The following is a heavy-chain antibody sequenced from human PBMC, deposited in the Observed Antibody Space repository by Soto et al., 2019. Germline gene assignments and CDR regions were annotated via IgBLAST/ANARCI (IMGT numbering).Heavy chain of an antibody. CDR3: ARIPGRGYCSGGSCYSVS. CDR1: GGSISSYY. V-gene: IGHV4-59*08. Sequence: SETLSLTCTVSGGSISSYYLSWIRQPPGKGLEWIGYIYYSGSTNYNPSLKSRVTISVDTSKNQFSLKLNSVTAADTAVYYCARIPGRGYCSGGSCYSVSWGQGTLVTVSS. CDR2: IYYSGST. D-gene: IGHD2-15*01. J-gene: IGHJ5*02.